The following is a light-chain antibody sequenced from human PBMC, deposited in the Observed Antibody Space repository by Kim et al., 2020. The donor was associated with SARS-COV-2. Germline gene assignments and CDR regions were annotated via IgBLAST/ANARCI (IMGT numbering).Light chain of an antibody. CDR3: HQRRDWPLT. CDR1: QSVSSS. CDR2: DAS. V-gene: IGKV3-11*01. J-gene: IGKJ4*01. Sequence: LSPGERPTLSCRASQSVSSSLAWYQQKPGQAPRLLIYDASSRATGIPARFSGSGSGTDFTLTISSLEPEDFAVYYCHQRRDWPLTFGAGTKVDIK.